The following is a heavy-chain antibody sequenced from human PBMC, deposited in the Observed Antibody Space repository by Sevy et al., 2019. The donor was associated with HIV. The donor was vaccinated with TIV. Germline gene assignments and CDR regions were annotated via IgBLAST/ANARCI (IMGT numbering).Heavy chain of an antibody. D-gene: IGHD6-19*01. CDR2: IYYSGST. CDR3: ARLSVAGIDY. Sequence: SETLSLTCTVSGGSISSYYWSWIRQPPGKGLEWIGYIYYSGSTNYNPSLKSRVTISVDTSKNQFSLRLSSVTAADTAVYYCARLSVAGIDYWGQGTLVTVSS. CDR1: GGSISSYY. J-gene: IGHJ4*02. V-gene: IGHV4-59*08.